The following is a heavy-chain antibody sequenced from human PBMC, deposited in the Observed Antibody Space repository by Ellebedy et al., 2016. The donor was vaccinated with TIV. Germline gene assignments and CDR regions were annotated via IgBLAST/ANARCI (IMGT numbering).Heavy chain of an antibody. CDR3: VRDGSYDYGDY. D-gene: IGHD3-16*01. CDR1: GFTFSSYT. J-gene: IGHJ4*02. CDR2: ITSSSTYI. Sequence: GESLKISCAASGFTFSSYTMNWVRQAPGKGLEWVSSITSSSTYIIYADSVKGRFTMSRDNAKNSVYLEMNSLRAEDTAVYYCVRDGSYDYGDYWGQGTVVTVSS. V-gene: IGHV3-21*01.